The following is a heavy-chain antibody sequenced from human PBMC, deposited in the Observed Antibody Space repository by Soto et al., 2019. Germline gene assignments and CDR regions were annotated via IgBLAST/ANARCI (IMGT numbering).Heavy chain of an antibody. CDR1: GFTFSSYG. V-gene: IGHV3-33*01. J-gene: IGHJ6*02. CDR3: AREAVVTSDSVGYGMDV. CDR2: IWYDGSNK. D-gene: IGHD2-21*02. Sequence: QVQLVESGGGVVQPGRSLRLSCAASGFTFSSYGMHWVRQAPGKGLEWVAVIWYDGSNKYYADSVKGRFTISRDNSKNTLYLQMNSLRAEDTAVYYCAREAVVTSDSVGYGMDVWGQGTTVTVSS.